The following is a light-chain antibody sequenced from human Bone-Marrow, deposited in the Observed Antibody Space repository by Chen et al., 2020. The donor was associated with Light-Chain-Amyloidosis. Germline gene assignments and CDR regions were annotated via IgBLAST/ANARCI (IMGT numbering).Light chain of an antibody. J-gene: IGLJ3*02. CDR1: NIGSTS. CDR2: DDS. V-gene: IGLV3-21*02. Sequence: SYVLTQPSSVSVAPGQTATIACGGNNIGSTSAHWYQQTPGQAPLLVVYDDSDRPSGIPERLAGSNSGNTATLTISRVEAGDEADDYCQVWDRSSDRPVFGGGTKLTVL. CDR3: QVWDRSSDRPV.